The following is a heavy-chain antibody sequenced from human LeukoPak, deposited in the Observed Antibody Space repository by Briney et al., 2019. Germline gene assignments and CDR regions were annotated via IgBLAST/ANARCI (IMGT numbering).Heavy chain of an antibody. V-gene: IGHV3-21*01. Sequence: GGSLRLSCAASGFTFGSYSMNWVRQAPGKGLEWVSSISSSSSYIYYADSVKGRFTISRDNAKNSLYLQMNSLRAEDTAVYYCARDFRPSTIVVVTAPFDYWGQGTLVTVSS. CDR2: ISSSSSYI. CDR1: GFTFGSYS. D-gene: IGHD2-21*02. J-gene: IGHJ4*02. CDR3: ARDFRPSTIVVVTAPFDY.